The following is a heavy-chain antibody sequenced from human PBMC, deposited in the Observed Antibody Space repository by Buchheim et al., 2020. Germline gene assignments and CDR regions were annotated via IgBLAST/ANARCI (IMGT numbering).Heavy chain of an antibody. CDR2: THHSGST. CDR1: GDSISSGHW. D-gene: IGHD4-11*01. Sequence: QVQLQESGPGLVQPSGTLSLTCAVSGDSISSGHWWSWVRQPPGKGLEWIGETHHSGSTNYNPSLKSRVTISVDKSKNHFSPRLSSVTAADTAVFYCATSGDYRLEYWGQGIL. J-gene: IGHJ4*02. V-gene: IGHV4-4*02. CDR3: ATSGDYRLEY.